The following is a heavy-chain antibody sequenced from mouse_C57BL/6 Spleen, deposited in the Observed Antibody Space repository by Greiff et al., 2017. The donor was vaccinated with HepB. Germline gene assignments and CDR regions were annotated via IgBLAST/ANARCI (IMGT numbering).Heavy chain of an antibody. CDR1: GYTFTDYN. CDR2: INPNNGGT. D-gene: IGHD2-2*01. Sequence: EVQLQQSGPELVKPGASVKMSCKASGYTFTDYNMHWVKQSHGKSLEWIGYINPNNGGTSYNQKFKGKATLTVNKSSSTAYMELRSLTSEDSAVYYCARERELLWLRQGEYYAMDYWGQGTSVTVSS. V-gene: IGHV1-22*01. J-gene: IGHJ4*01. CDR3: ARERELLWLRQGEYYAMDY.